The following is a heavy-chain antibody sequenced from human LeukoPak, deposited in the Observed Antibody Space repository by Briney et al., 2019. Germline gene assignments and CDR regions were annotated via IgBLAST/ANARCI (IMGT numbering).Heavy chain of an antibody. CDR2: IYYSGST. CDR3: AREECSGGSCYDY. V-gene: IGHV4-31*03. CDR1: GGSISSGGYY. D-gene: IGHD2-15*01. J-gene: IGHJ4*02. Sequence: SQTLSLTCTVSGGSISSGGYYWSWIRQHPGKGLEWIGYIYYSGSTYYNPSLKSRVTISVDTSKNQFSLKLGSVTAADTAVYYCAREECSGGSCYDYWGQGTLVTVSS.